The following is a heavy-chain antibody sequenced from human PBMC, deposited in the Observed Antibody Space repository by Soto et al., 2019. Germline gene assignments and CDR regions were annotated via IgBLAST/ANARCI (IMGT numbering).Heavy chain of an antibody. V-gene: IGHV4-61*08. CDR2: TLYSGSP. D-gene: IGHD3-22*01. CDR1: GGSVGTGAYY. J-gene: IGHJ3*02. CDR3: ARHDYYQRTFDI. Sequence: SETLSLTCRVSGGSVGTGAYYWSWIRQPPGKVLEWIGYTLYSGSPNYNPSLQSLQSRVTISVDTSRNQFSLRLTAVTAADTALHYCARHDYYQRTFDIWGQGTLVTVSS.